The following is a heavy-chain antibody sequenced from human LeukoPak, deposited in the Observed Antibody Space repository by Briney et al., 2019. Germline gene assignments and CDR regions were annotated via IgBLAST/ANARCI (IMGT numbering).Heavy chain of an antibody. V-gene: IGHV3-7*04. CDR3: ARGDAFSGDH. CDR1: GFSFTNFW. J-gene: IGHJ4*02. CDR2: IHPEGNEK. Sequence: GGSLRLSCAVSGFSFTNFWMSWVRQAPGRGLEWVANIHPEGNEKYHVESVKGRFTISRDNTKNLLFLQMNGLRVGDTAVYYCARGDAFSGDHWGQGTLVTVSS.